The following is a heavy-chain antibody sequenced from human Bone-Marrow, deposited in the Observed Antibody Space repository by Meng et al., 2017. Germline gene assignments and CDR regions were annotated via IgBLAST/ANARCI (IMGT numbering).Heavy chain of an antibody. Sequence: QVKLVESGGEVKKPWSWVKSSCKASGGTVSSYTISWVRQAPGQGLGWMGRIIPILGIANYAQKFQGKVTITADKSTSTAYMELSSLRSEDTAVYYCAKDWQRTASGWYGPWGQGTLVTVSS. D-gene: IGHD3-3*01. CDR2: IIPILGIA. J-gene: IGHJ5*02. V-gene: IGHV1-69*08. CDR3: AKDWQRTASGWYGP. CDR1: GGTVSSYT.